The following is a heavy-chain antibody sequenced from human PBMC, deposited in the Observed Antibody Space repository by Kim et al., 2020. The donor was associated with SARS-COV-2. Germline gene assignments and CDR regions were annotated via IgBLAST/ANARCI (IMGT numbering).Heavy chain of an antibody. CDR2: P. CDR3: ARVGVTTRYDY. J-gene: IGHJ4*02. D-gene: IGHD4-17*01. V-gene: IGHV7-4-1*02. Sequence: PTYAQGFTGRFVFSLDTSVSTAYLQISSLKAEDTAVYYCARVGVTTRYDYWGQGTLVTVSS.